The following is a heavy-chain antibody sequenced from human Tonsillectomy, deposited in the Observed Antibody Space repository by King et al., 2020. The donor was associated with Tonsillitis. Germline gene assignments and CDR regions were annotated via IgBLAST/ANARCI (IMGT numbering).Heavy chain of an antibody. CDR3: SKNNAATMTTLTSYNYYGMDA. CDR2: ISWNSGSI. Sequence: VQLVESGGGLVQPGRSLRLSCAASGFTFDDYAMHWVRQAPGKGLEWVSSISWNSGSIGYADSVKGRFTISRDKAKNSLHLQMNSLRTEDTALYFCSKNNAATMTTLTSYNYYGMDAWGQGTTATVSS. CDR1: GFTFDDYA. V-gene: IGHV3-9*01. J-gene: IGHJ6*02. D-gene: IGHD4-17*01.